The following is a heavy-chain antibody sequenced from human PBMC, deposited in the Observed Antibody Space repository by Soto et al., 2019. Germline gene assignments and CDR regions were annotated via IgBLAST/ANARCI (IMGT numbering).Heavy chain of an antibody. CDR2: ISYDGSNK. Sequence: QVQLVESGGGVVQPGRSLRLSCAASGFTFSSYGMHWVRQAPGKGLEWVAVISYDGSNKYYADSVKGRFTISRDNSKNTLYLQMNSLRAEDTAVYYCAKSFLRIVGATGAFDYWGQGTLVTVSS. CDR1: GFTFSSYG. D-gene: IGHD1-26*01. V-gene: IGHV3-30*18. J-gene: IGHJ4*02. CDR3: AKSFLRIVGATGAFDY.